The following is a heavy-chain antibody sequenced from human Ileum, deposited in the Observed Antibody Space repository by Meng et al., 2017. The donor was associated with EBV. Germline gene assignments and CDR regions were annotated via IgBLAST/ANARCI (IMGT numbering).Heavy chain of an antibody. V-gene: IGHV2-5*02. CDR3: AHSPSPVDTLVTFEY. CDR1: PSFPCPGGVR. J-gene: IGHJ4*02. Sequence: APAPPQAKTPRTVTLTTTLSPSFPCPGGVRLCWSRQQRGNALAWLAVICWDDEQRYNPSLNSRTTITKDTSKIQVVLTMTIMHPVDTATYYGAHSPSPVDTLVTFEYWGQGTLVTVSS. D-gene: IGHD4-23*01. CDR2: ICWDDEQ.